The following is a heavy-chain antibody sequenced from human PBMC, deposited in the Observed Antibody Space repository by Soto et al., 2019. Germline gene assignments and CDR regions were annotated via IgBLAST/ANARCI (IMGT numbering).Heavy chain of an antibody. CDR1: GFTFGDYA. D-gene: IGHD6-6*01. V-gene: IGHV3-49*03. CDR3: TMSIAARQRYYYYYYMDV. J-gene: IGHJ6*03. CDR2: IRSKAYGGTT. Sequence: SLRLSCTASGFTFGDYAMSWFRQAPGKGLEWVGFIRSKAYGGTTEYAASVKGRFTISRDDSKSIAYLQMNSLKTEDTAVYYCTMSIAARQRYYYYYYMDVWGKGTTVTVSS.